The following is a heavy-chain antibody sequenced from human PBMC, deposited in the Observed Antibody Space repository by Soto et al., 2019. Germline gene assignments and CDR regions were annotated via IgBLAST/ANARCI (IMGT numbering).Heavy chain of an antibody. Sequence: PGVSLKISCKGAGCSFTSYCVGWVLQRPGKGLEWMGIIYPGDSDTRYSPSFQGQVTISADKSISTAYLQWSSLKASDTAMYYCARSSGRQPRGVDYWGQGTLVTGSS. V-gene: IGHV5-51*01. CDR2: IYPGDSDT. D-gene: IGHD6-25*01. CDR1: GCSFTSYC. CDR3: ARSSGRQPRGVDY. J-gene: IGHJ4*02.